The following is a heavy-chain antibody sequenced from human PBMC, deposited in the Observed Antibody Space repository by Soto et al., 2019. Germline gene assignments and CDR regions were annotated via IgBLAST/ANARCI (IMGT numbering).Heavy chain of an antibody. CDR2: IYYSGST. V-gene: IGHV4-30-4*01. J-gene: IGHJ5*02. CDR3: ARDTRVLAYSPFDP. D-gene: IGHD2-8*02. CDR1: GGSISSGDYY. Sequence: SETLSLTCTVSGGSISSGDYYWSWLRQPPGKGLEWIGYIYYSGSTYYNPSLKSRVTISVDTSKNQSSLKLTSVSAADTAVYYCARDTRVLAYSPFDPWGQGTLVTVSS.